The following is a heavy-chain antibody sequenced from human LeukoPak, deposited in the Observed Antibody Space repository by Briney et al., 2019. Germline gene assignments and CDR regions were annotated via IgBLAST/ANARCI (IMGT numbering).Heavy chain of an antibody. CDR1: GGSISSYY. J-gene: IGHJ4*02. Sequence: SETLSLTCTVSGGSISSYYWSWIRQPAGKGLEWIGRIYTSGSTNYNPSLKSRVTMSVVTSKNQFSLKLSSVTAADTAVYYCARVASGSYFGYFDYWGQGTLVTVSS. CDR3: ARVASGSYFGYFDY. V-gene: IGHV4-4*07. CDR2: IYTSGST. D-gene: IGHD1-26*01.